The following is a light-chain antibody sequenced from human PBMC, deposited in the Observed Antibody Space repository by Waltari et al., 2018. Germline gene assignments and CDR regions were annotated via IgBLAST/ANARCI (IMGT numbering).Light chain of an antibody. J-gene: IGLJ2*01. Sequence: QSVLTQPPSASGTPGQRVSISCSGSSSNIGSKSVNWYQQVPGTAPKLLIYSTNQRPSGVPDRFSGSKSGTSASRAISGLQSEDEADYYCATWDDSLNGLFGGGTKLTVL. CDR2: STN. V-gene: IGLV1-44*01. CDR3: ATWDDSLNGL. CDR1: SSNIGSKS.